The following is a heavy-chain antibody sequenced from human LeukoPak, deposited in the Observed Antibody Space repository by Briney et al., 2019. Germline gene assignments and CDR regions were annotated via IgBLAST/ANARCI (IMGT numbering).Heavy chain of an antibody. Sequence: PGGSLRLSCAASGFTLSTYWMHWVRQAPGKGLEWVAYIGSISSAIYDADSVKGRFTISRDNAKNSLYLQMNSLRAEDTAVYYCARHAPTSSAFDYWGQGTLVTVSS. V-gene: IGHV3-48*04. CDR2: IGSISSAI. J-gene: IGHJ4*02. CDR1: GFTLSTYW. CDR3: ARHAPTSSAFDY. D-gene: IGHD6-19*01.